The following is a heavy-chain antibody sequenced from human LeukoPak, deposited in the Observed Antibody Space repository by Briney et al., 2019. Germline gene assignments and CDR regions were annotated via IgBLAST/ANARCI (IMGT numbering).Heavy chain of an antibody. CDR3: AREAGSGYYAALDYYYYYMDV. V-gene: IGHV4-39*02. CDR1: GGSISSSSYY. J-gene: IGHJ6*03. Sequence: SETLSLTCTVSGGSISSSSYYWGWIRQPPGKGLEWIGSIYYSGSTYYNPSLKSRVTISVDTSKNQFSLKLSSVTAADTAVYYCAREAGSGYYAALDYYYYYMDVWGKGTTVTVSS. D-gene: IGHD3-3*01. CDR2: IYYSGST.